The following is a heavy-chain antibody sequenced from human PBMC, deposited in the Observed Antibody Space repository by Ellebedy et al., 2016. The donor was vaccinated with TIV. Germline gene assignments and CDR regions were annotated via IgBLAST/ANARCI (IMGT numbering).Heavy chain of an antibody. D-gene: IGHD3-10*01. CDR2: IYPGDSDT. V-gene: IGHV5-51*01. CDR3: ARADYGSGSFASFDF. Sequence: GESLKISCKGVGYSFTTYWIGWVRQMPGKGLEYMGFIYPGDSDTRYSPSFQGQVTISADKSNSTAYLQWSSLKASDTAMYYCARADYGSGSFASFDFWGQGTLVTVSS. J-gene: IGHJ4*02. CDR1: GYSFTTYW.